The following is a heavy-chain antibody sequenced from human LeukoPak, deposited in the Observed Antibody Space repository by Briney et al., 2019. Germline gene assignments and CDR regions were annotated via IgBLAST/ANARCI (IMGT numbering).Heavy chain of an antibody. Sequence: PSETLSLTCAVYGGSFSGYYWSWIRQPPGKGLEWIGKINHSGSTNYNPSLKSRVTISVDTSKNQFSLKLSSVTAADTAVYYCARAPGIAAAGWFDPWGQGTLVTVSS. CDR1: GGSFSGYY. D-gene: IGHD6-13*01. J-gene: IGHJ5*02. CDR3: ARAPGIAAAGWFDP. V-gene: IGHV4-34*01. CDR2: INHSGST.